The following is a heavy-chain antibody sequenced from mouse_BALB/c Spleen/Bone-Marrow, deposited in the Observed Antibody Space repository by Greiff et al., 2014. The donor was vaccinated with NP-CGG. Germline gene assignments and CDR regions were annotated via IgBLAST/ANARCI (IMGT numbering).Heavy chain of an antibody. CDR2: IDPANGNT. Sequence: EVQLQQSGAALVKPGASVKLSCTASGFNIKDTYMHWVKQRPGQGLEWIARIDPANGNTKYDPKFQGKATITADTSSNTAYLQLSSLTSEDTAVYYCANYYYGSHFDYWGQGTTLTVSS. J-gene: IGHJ2*01. D-gene: IGHD1-1*01. CDR1: GFNIKDTY. V-gene: IGHV14-3*02. CDR3: ANYYYGSHFDY.